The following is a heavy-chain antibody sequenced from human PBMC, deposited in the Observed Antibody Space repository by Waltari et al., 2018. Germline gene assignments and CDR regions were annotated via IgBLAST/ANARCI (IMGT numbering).Heavy chain of an antibody. CDR3: ARDLYSSSWQPLFDY. Sequence: QVQLVQSGAEVKKPGASVKVSCKASGYTFTGYYMHWVRQAPGQGLEWMGRINPNSGGTNYAQKFQGRVTMTRDTSISTAYMELSRLRSDDTAVYYCARDLYSSSWQPLFDYWGQGTLVTVSS. CDR1: GYTFTGYY. CDR2: INPNSGGT. D-gene: IGHD6-13*01. J-gene: IGHJ4*02. V-gene: IGHV1-2*06.